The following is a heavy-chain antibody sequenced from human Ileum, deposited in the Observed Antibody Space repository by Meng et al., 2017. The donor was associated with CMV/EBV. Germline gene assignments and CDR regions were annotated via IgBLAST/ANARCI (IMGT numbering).Heavy chain of an antibody. CDR3: ARDLGPQIVVVSSPGY. V-gene: IGHV3-53*01. J-gene: IGHJ4*02. CDR2: IYGGGRT. D-gene: IGHD3-22*01. Sequence: GESLKISCAASGFTVSNNYMSWVRQAPGRGLDWVSVIYGGGRTFYADSVKGRFTISRDSSKNTVYLEMHSLRAEDTAVYYCARDLGPQIVVVSSPGYWGQGTLVTVAS. CDR1: GFTVSNNY.